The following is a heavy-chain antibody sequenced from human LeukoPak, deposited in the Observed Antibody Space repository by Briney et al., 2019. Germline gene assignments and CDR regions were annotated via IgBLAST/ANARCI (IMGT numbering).Heavy chain of an antibody. V-gene: IGHV3-7*01. CDR2: IKQDGSEK. D-gene: IGHD4-23*01. J-gene: IGHJ5*01. CDR1: GFTFSSYW. Sequence: PGGSLRLSCAASGFTFSSYWMSWVRQAPGKGLEWVANIKQDGSEKYYVDSVKGRFTISRDNAKNSLYLQMNSLRAEDTAVYYCARERWVATVVTRRWFDSWGQGTLVAVSS. CDR3: ARERWVATVVTRRWFDS.